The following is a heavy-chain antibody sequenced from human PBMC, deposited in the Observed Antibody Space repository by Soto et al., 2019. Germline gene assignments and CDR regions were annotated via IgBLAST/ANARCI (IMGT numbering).Heavy chain of an antibody. V-gene: IGHV3-9*01. J-gene: IGHJ2*01. CDR1: GFTFDDYA. D-gene: IGHD4-17*01. Sequence: EVQLVESGGGLVQPGRSLRLSCAASGFTFDDYAMHWVRQAPGKGLEWVSGISWNSGSICYADSVKGRFTISRDKAKNSLYLQMNSLRAEDTALYYCAKDKYGDYAWYFDLWGRGTLVTVSS. CDR3: AKDKYGDYAWYFDL. CDR2: ISWNSGSI.